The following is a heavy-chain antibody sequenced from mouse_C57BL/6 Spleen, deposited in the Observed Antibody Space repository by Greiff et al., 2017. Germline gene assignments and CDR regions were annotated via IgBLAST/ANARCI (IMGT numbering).Heavy chain of an antibody. CDR3: ARQLRPSYAMGY. D-gene: IGHD3-2*02. J-gene: IGHJ4*01. V-gene: IGHV1-18*01. Sequence: EVQLQQSGPELVKPGASVKIPCKASGYTFTDYNMDWVKQSHGKSLEWIGDINPNNGGTIYNQKFKGKATLTVDKSSSTAYMELRSLTSEDTAVYYCARQLRPSYAMGYWGQGTSVTVSS. CDR2: INPNNGGT. CDR1: GYTFTDYN.